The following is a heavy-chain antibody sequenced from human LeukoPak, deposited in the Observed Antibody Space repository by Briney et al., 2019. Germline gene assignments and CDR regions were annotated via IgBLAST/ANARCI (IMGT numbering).Heavy chain of an antibody. CDR2: ISSSSSTI. D-gene: IGHD5-12*01. J-gene: IGHJ3*02. V-gene: IGHV3-48*01. CDR1: GFTFSSYS. CDR3: ARLYSGYATDAFDI. Sequence: GGSLRLSCAASGFTFSSYSMNWVRQAPGKGLEGVSYISSSSSTIYYADSVKGRFTISRDNAKNSLYLQMNSLRAEDTAVYYCARLYSGYATDAFDIWGQGTMVTVSS.